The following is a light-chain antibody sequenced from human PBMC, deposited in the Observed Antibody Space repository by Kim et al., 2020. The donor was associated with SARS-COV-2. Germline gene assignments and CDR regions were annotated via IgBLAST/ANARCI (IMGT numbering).Light chain of an antibody. J-gene: IGKJ4*01. CDR1: RSVSSY. CDR3: QQRSNWPPLT. V-gene: IGKV3-11*01. CDR2: DAS. Sequence: LSPGERAALSCRASRSVSSYLAWYQQKPGQAPRLLIYDASNRATGIPARFSGSGSGTDFTLTISSLEPEDFAVYYCQQRSNWPPLTFGGGTKLEI.